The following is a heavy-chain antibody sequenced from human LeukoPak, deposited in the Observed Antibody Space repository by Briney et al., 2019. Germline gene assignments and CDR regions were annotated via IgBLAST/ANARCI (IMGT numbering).Heavy chain of an antibody. CDR2: INPSGGST. J-gene: IGHJ4*02. Sequence: ASVKVSCKASGYTFTSYYMHWVRQAPGQGLEWMGIINPSGGSTSYAQKSQGRVTMTRDTSTSTVYMGLSSLRSEDTAVYYCARRRSGYLALDYWGQGTLVTVSS. V-gene: IGHV1-46*01. D-gene: IGHD3-3*01. CDR3: ARRRSGYLALDY. CDR1: GYTFTSYY.